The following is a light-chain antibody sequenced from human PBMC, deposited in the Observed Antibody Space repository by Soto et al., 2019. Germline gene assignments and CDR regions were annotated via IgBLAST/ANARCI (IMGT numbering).Light chain of an antibody. CDR1: GSDVGGYNY. V-gene: IGLV2-8*01. CDR3: SSYAGSNNFPYV. J-gene: IGLJ1*01. CDR2: EVS. Sequence: QCGLTQRPSAYGSPRQSVPISYTGTGSDVGGYNYVSWYQQHPGKAPKLIVYEVSKRPSGVPDRFSGSKSGNTASLTVSGLQAEDEADYYCSSYAGSNNFPYVFGTGTKVTVL.